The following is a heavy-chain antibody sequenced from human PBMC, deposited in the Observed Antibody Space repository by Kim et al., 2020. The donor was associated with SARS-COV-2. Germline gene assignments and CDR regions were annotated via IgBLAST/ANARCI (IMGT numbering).Heavy chain of an antibody. J-gene: IGHJ6*02. CDR1: GFTFSSYA. D-gene: IGHD2-2*01. V-gene: IGHV3-23*01. Sequence: GGSLRLSCAASGFTFSSYAMSWVRQAPGKGLEWVSAISGSGGSTYYAYSVQGRFTISRDNSKNTLYLQMNSLRAEDTAVYYCAKRLFIVVVPAAIPLGMDVWGQGTTVTVSS. CDR3: AKRLFIVVVPAAIPLGMDV. CDR2: ISGSGGST.